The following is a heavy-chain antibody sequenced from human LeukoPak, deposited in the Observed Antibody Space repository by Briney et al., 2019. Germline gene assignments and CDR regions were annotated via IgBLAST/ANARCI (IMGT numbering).Heavy chain of an antibody. Sequence: SETLSLTCAVYGGSFSGYYWSWIRDPPGKGLEWIGEIIHSGSTNYNPSLKSRVTISVDTSKNQFSLKLSSVTAADTAVYYCARLLGSYYNYYYMDVWGKGTTVTIPS. J-gene: IGHJ6*03. D-gene: IGHD1-26*01. V-gene: IGHV4-34*12. CDR2: IIHSGST. CDR3: ARLLGSYYNYYYMDV. CDR1: GGSFSGYY.